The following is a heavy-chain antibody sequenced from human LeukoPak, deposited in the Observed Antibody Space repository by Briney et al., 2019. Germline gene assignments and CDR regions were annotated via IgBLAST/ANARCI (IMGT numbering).Heavy chain of an antibody. V-gene: IGHV4-61*02. CDR3: LGYCSSTSCYDDYSNYY. CDR2: IYTSGGT. Sequence: SETLSLTCTVSGGSISSGNYYWSWIRQPAGKGLEWIGRIYTSGGTNCNPSLESRVTILIDTPKNQFSLKLSSVTAGDTAVYYSLGYCSSTSCYDDYSNYYWGQGTLVTVSS. D-gene: IGHD2-2*01. J-gene: IGHJ4*02. CDR1: GGSISSGNYY.